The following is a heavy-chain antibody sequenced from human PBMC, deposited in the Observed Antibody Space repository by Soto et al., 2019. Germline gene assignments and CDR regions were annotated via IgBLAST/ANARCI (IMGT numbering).Heavy chain of an antibody. D-gene: IGHD3-22*01. CDR1: GGTFSSYA. CDR2: IIPIFGTA. CDR3: ASHYDSSGLRGKYGMDV. V-gene: IGHV1-69*13. J-gene: IGHJ6*02. Sequence: GASVKVSCKASGGTFSSYAISWVRQAPGQGLEWMGGIIPIFGTANYAQKFQGRVTITADESTSTAYMELSSLRSEDTAVYYCASHYDSSGLRGKYGMDVWGQGTTVTVSS.